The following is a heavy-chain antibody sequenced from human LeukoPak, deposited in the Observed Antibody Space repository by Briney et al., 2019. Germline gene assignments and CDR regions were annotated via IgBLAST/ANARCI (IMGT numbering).Heavy chain of an antibody. CDR3: ARHGNWDPFDY. V-gene: IGHV4-39*01. Sequence: SETLSLTCTVSGDSINSSDYYWAWIRQPPGEGLEWIGTIYYSGSTYYKSSLKSRLTISVDSSKNQFSLKMISVTAADTDVYYCARHGNWDPFDYWGQGALVTVSS. D-gene: IGHD7-27*01. CDR2: IYYSGST. J-gene: IGHJ4*02. CDR1: GDSINSSDYY.